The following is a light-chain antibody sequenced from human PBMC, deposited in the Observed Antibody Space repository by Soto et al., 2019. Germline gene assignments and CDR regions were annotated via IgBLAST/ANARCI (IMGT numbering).Light chain of an antibody. V-gene: IGLV1-51*02. Sequence: QSVLTQPPSVSAAPGQKVTISCSGSSSNIGNNYVSWYQQLPGTAPKLLIYENNKRPSGIPDRFSGSKSGTSATLGITGLQTGDEADYYCGTWDSSLPEGVFGGGTKLTVL. CDR1: SSNIGNNY. J-gene: IGLJ3*02. CDR2: ENN. CDR3: GTWDSSLPEGV.